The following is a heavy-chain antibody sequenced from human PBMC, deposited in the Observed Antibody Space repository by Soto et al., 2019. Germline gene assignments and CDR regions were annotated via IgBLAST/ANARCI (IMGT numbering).Heavy chain of an antibody. Sequence: SQTLSLTCVISGDSVSSNSAAWNWIRQSPSRGLEWLGRTYYRSKWYNDYAVSVKSRITINPDTSKNQFSLKLSSVTAADTAVYYCARQDIVVVPAATVSYYFDYWGQGTLVTVSS. J-gene: IGHJ4*02. CDR3: ARQDIVVVPAATVSYYFDY. CDR1: GDSVSSNSAA. CDR2: TYYRSKWYN. V-gene: IGHV6-1*01. D-gene: IGHD2-2*01.